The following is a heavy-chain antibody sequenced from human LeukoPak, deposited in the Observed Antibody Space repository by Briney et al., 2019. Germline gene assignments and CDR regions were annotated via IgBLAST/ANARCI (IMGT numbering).Heavy chain of an antibody. V-gene: IGHV3-23*01. Sequence: GGSLRLSCAASGFTFSSYAMSWVRQAPGKGLEWVSAISGSGGSTYYADSVKGRFTISRDNSKNTLYLQMNSLRAEDTAVYYCAKDFFDSSHDAGDAFDIWGQGTMVTVSS. CDR3: AKDFFDSSHDAGDAFDI. CDR1: GFTFSSYA. CDR2: ISGSGGST. J-gene: IGHJ3*02. D-gene: IGHD5/OR15-5a*01.